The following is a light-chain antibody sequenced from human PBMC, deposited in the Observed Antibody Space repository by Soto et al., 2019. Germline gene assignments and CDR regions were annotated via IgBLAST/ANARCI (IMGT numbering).Light chain of an antibody. V-gene: IGKV3-11*01. CDR2: DAY. CDR1: QSIDSTH. J-gene: IGKJ1*01. CDR3: QPRLNWPPG. Sequence: EIVLTQSPDTLSLSPGERSTLSCRASQSIDSTHLVWYQQKPGQAPSLLIYDAYNRATGVTARFSGSRSGTDFTLTISDLEPADFGLYYCQPRLNWPPGVGQVTKVEIK.